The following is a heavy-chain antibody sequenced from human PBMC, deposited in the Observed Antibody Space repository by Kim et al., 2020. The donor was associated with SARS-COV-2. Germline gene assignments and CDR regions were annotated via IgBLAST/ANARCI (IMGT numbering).Heavy chain of an antibody. D-gene: IGHD1-1*01. J-gene: IGHJ6*02. CDR1: GISFHTHW. V-gene: IGHV3-74*01. Sequence: GGSLRLSCATSGISFHTHWMHWVRQVPGKGLVWISQINPDGSIINYAGSVMGRYIISRDNAKNTVYLEMNNLRVEDTAVYYCAGAERHGMDVWGQGTTVT. CDR2: INPDGSII. CDR3: AGAERHGMDV.